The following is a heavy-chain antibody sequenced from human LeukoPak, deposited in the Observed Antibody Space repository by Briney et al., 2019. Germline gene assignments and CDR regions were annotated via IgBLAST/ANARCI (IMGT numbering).Heavy chain of an antibody. Sequence: ALRLSCAASGFTFRNYAMGWVRQAPARGLEWVSSISVSGGSTYYADSVKGRFTTSRDNSKSTLFLQMNSLRAEDTAVYYCTRGGNYYDTSGSNWFDPWGQGSLVTVSS. CDR2: ISVSGGST. CDR3: TRGGNYYDTSGSNWFDP. J-gene: IGHJ5*02. D-gene: IGHD3-22*01. CDR1: GFTFRNYA. V-gene: IGHV3-23*01.